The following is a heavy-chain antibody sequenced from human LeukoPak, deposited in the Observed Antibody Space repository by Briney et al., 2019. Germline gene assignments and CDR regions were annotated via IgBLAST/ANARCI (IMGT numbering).Heavy chain of an antibody. V-gene: IGHV3-48*03. CDR2: ISSSGSTI. CDR3: ASYRDEQWLFDY. D-gene: IGHD6-19*01. CDR1: GFTFSSYE. J-gene: IGHJ4*02. Sequence: PGGSLRLSCAASGFTFSSYEMNWVRQAPGKGLEWVSYISSSGSTIYYADSVKGRFTISRDNAKNSLYLQMNSLRAEDTAVYYCASYRDEQWLFDYWGQGTLVTVSS.